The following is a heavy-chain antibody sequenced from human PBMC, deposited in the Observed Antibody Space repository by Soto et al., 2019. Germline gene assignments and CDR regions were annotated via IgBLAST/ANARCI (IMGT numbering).Heavy chain of an antibody. Sequence: SETLSLTCTVSGGSISSSSYYWGWIRQPPGKGLEWIGSIYYSGSTYYNSSLKSRVTISVDTSKNQFSLKLSSVTAADTAVYYCARLQQQLETYYFDYWGQGTLVTVSS. V-gene: IGHV4-39*01. CDR1: GGSISSSSYY. D-gene: IGHD6-13*01. CDR3: ARLQQQLETYYFDY. J-gene: IGHJ4*02. CDR2: IYYSGST.